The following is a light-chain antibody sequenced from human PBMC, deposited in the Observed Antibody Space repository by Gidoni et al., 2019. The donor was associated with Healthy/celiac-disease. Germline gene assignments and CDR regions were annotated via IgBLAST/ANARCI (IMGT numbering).Light chain of an antibody. V-gene: IGKV1-39*01. CDR1: QSISSY. CDR2: AAS. J-gene: IGKJ2*01. CDR3: QQSYSTLRT. Sequence: DIQMTLPPSSPYASVGDRVTITCRASQSISSYLNWYQQKPGKAPKLLIYAASSLQSGVPSRFSGSGSGTDFTLTISSLQPEDFATYYCQQSYSTLRTFGQGTKLEIK.